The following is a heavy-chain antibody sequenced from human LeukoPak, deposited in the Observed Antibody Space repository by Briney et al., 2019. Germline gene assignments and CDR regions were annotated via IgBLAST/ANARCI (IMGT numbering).Heavy chain of an antibody. Sequence: GGSLRLSCAASGFTFSGAWMSWVRQAPGKGLQWVARIKSKVDGGTTEYAAPVRGRFTISRDDSTNTVFLQMSSLKNEDTALYYCAADLPTMEPKIDCWGQGTLVIVSS. CDR3: AADLPTMEPKIDC. CDR1: GFTFSGAW. J-gene: IGHJ4*02. D-gene: IGHD1-1*01. CDR2: IKSKVDGGTT. V-gene: IGHV3-15*01.